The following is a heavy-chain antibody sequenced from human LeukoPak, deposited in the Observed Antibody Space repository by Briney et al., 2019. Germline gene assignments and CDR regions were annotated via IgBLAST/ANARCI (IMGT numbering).Heavy chain of an antibody. CDR2: ISSSSNYI. D-gene: IGHD1-26*01. CDR3: ARDVGASAPDAFDI. Sequence: GGSLRLSCAASGFTFSTYNMNWVRQAPGKGLQWVSSISSSSNYIYYADSVKGRFTISRDNAKNSLYLQMNSLRVEDTDVYYCARDVGASAPDAFDIWGQGTMVTVSS. V-gene: IGHV3-21*01. CDR1: GFTFSTYN. J-gene: IGHJ3*02.